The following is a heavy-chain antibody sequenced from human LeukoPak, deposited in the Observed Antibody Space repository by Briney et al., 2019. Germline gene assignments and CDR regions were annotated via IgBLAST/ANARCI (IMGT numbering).Heavy chain of an antibody. J-gene: IGHJ4*02. CDR2: IYYSGST. V-gene: IGHV4-59*01. CDR3: ASKKWELPEPFDY. CDR1: GVSISSYY. Sequence: SETLSLTCTVSGVSISSYYWSWIRQPPGKGLEWIGYIYYSGSTNYNPSLKSRVTISVDTSKNQFSLKLSSVTAADTAVYYCASKKWELPEPFDYWGQGTLVTVSS. D-gene: IGHD1-26*01.